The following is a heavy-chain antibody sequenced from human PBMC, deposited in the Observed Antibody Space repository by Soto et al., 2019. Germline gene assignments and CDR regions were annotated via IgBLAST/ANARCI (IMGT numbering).Heavy chain of an antibody. CDR1: GGSISSDY. CDR2: MYYSGST. Sequence: QVQLQASGPGLVTPSETLSLTCTVSGGSISSDYWSWIRLPPGKGLEWSGHMYYSGSTKYNPALKSRVTISIDTSINHFALKLTSVTAADTALYYCARGYYDSNGYYPWGQGALVTVSS. J-gene: IGHJ5*02. D-gene: IGHD3-22*01. CDR3: ARGYYDSNGYYP. V-gene: IGHV4-59*01.